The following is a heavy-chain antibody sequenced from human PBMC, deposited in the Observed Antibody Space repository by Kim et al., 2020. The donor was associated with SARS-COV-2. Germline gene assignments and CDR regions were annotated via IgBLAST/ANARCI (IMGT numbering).Heavy chain of an antibody. V-gene: IGHV1-18*01. Sequence: ASVKVSCKASGYTFTSYGINWVRQAPGQGLEWMGWSSGYSGNTNYAQQFQGRVTMTTDTTTRTTYMELKSLRADDTAVYYCTRGPRDSSGSPCFYWGQGTLVTVSS. CDR1: GYTFTSYG. D-gene: IGHD3-22*01. CDR3: TRGPRDSSGSPCFY. J-gene: IGHJ4*02. CDR2: SSGYSGNT.